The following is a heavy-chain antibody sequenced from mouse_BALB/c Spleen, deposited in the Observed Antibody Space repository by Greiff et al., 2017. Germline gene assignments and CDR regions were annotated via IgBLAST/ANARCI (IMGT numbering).Heavy chain of an antibody. V-gene: IGHV1-7*01. CDR2: INPSTGYT. CDR1: GYTFTSYW. D-gene: IGHD3-2*02. CDR3: ARSGRNYFDY. J-gene: IGHJ2*01. Sequence: QVHVKQSGAELAKPGASVKMSCKASGYTFTSYWMHWVKQRPGQGLEWIGYINPSTGYTEYNQKFKDKATLTADKSSSTAYMQLSSLTSEDSAVYYCARSGRNYFDYWGQGTTLTVSS.